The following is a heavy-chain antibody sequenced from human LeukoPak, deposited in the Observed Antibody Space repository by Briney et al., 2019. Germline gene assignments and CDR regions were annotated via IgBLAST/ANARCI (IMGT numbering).Heavy chain of an antibody. CDR1: GFTFSSYW. V-gene: IGHV3-13*01. CDR2: IGTAGDT. D-gene: IGHD3-22*01. Sequence: GGSLRLSCAASGFTFSSYWMHWVRQATGKGLEWVSAIGTAGDTYYPGSVKGRFTISRENAKNSLYLQMNSLRAGDTAVYYCARGRFGSVVVPFDYWGQGTLVTVSS. CDR3: ARGRFGSVVVPFDY. J-gene: IGHJ4*02.